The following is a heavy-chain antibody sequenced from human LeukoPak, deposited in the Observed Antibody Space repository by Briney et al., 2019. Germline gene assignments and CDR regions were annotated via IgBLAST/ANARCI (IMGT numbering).Heavy chain of an antibody. Sequence: GGSLRLSCAASGFIVSNNHMSWVRQAPGKGLEWVSSISSSSSYIYYADSVKGRFTISRDNAKKSLYLQMNSLRAEDTAVYYCARTYYYDSSGYREDWFDPWGQGTLVTVSS. D-gene: IGHD3-22*01. J-gene: IGHJ5*02. CDR3: ARTYYYDSSGYREDWFDP. V-gene: IGHV3-21*01. CDR1: GFIVSNNH. CDR2: ISSSSSYI.